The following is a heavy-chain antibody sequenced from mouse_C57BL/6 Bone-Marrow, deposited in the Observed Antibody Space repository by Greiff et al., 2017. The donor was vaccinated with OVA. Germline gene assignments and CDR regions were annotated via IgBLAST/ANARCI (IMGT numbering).Heavy chain of an antibody. V-gene: IGHV5-6*01. CDR2: ISSGGSYT. Sequence: EVMLVESGGDLVKPGGSLKLSCAASGFTFSSYGMSWVRQTPDKRLEWVATISSGGSYTYYPDSVKGRFTISRDNAKNTLYLQMSSLKSEDTAMYYCARVDFAYWGQGTLVTVSA. CDR3: ARVDFAY. CDR1: GFTFSSYG. J-gene: IGHJ3*01.